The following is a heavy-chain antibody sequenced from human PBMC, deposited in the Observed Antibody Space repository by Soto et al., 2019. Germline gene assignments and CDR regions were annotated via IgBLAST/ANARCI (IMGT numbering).Heavy chain of an antibody. CDR3: ASSSGWWRLDV. Sequence: QVQLQESGPGLVKPSGTLSLTCGVSGDSINNGYWWTWVRQPPGKGLEWIGEKHHSGSTNYNLSLKSRVSTPLDKSKNQFSLNLSSVTAADTAVYFCASSSGWWRLDVWGQGTTVTVSS. CDR1: GDSINNGYW. D-gene: IGHD6-19*01. CDR2: KHHSGST. J-gene: IGHJ6*02. V-gene: IGHV4-4*02.